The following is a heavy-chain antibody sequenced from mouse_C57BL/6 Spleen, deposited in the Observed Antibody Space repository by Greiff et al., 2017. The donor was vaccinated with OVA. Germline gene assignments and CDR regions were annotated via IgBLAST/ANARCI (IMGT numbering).Heavy chain of an antibody. CDR1: GYTFTSYW. J-gene: IGHJ3*01. Sequence: QVHVKQPGAELVKPGASVKMSCKASGYTFTSYWITWVKQRPGQGLEWIGDIYPGSGSTNYNEKFKSKATLTVDTSSSTAYMQLSSLTSEDSAVYYCARGGYGNYGAYWGQGTLVTVSA. D-gene: IGHD2-10*02. CDR2: IYPGSGST. CDR3: ARGGYGNYGAY. V-gene: IGHV1-55*01.